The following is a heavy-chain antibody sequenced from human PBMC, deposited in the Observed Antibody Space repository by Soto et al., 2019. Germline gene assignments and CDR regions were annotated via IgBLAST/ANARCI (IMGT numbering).Heavy chain of an antibody. V-gene: IGHV4-30-2*06. CDR2: TFYNGRT. CDR1: GGSMNRVGCA. CDR3: ARDSYDSSAGGVNDAFDI. Sequence: QLQLQESGSGLVKPSESLSLTCAVSGGSMNRVGCAWSCIRQSPGKGLEGIGGTFYNGRTQYNRTLYSRLTILGDQSQNQFSLKLTSVTAADTDVYYCARDSYDSSAGGVNDAFDIGGQGIMVTVSS. J-gene: IGHJ3*02. D-gene: IGHD3-22*01.